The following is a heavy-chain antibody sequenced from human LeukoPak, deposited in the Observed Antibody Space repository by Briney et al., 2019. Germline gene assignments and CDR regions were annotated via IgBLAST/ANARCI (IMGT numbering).Heavy chain of an antibody. CDR1: GFTFSSYW. CDR3: ARGPTYYYDSSGYYYGGFDY. V-gene: IGHV3-74*01. CDR2: INSDGSST. J-gene: IGHJ4*02. D-gene: IGHD3-22*01. Sequence: PGGSLRLSCAASGFTFSSYWMHWVRQAPGKGLVWVSRINSDGSSTSYADSVKGRFTISRDNAKNTLYLQMNSLRAEDTAVYYCARGPTYYYDSSGYYYGGFDYWGQGTLVTVSS.